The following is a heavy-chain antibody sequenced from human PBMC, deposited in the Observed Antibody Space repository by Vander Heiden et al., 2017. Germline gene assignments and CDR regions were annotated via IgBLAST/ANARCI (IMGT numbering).Heavy chain of an antibody. D-gene: IGHD1-7*01. Sequence: QVQLVQSGAEVKKPGSSVKVSCKASGGTFSSYAISWVRQAPGQGLEWMGGIIPIFGTANYAQKFQGRVTITADESTSTAYMELSSLRSEDTAVYYCARGTPAYNWNYVVHYYGMDVWGQGTTVTVSS. V-gene: IGHV1-69*01. CDR3: ARGTPAYNWNYVVHYYGMDV. CDR1: GGTFSSYA. CDR2: IIPIFGTA. J-gene: IGHJ6*02.